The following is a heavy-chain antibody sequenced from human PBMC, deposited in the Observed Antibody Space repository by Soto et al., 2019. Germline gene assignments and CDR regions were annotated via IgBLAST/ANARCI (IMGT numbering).Heavy chain of an antibody. V-gene: IGHV1-3*01. CDR3: AKDQGYSYGNT. CDR2: INAGNGNT. Sequence: ALVQVSCKASGYTFTSYAMNWVRQAPGQRLEWMGWINAGNGNTKYSQKFQGRVTITRDTSASTAYMELSSLRSEDTAVYYCAKDQGYSYGNTWGQGPLVTVS. D-gene: IGHD5-18*01. J-gene: IGHJ5*02. CDR1: GYTFTSYA.